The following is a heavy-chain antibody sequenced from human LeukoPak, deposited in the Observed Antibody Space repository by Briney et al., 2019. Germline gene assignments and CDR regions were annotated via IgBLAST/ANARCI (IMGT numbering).Heavy chain of an antibody. J-gene: IGHJ4*02. CDR2: ISASGGRT. CDR1: GFRFSDFA. CDR3: AKSSEKGNSESY. Sequence: GGSLRLSCAASGFRFSDFAMSWVRQAPEKGLECVSVISASGGRTYSAESVKARFTISRDNSKNTLYLQMNSLRAEDTAVYYCAKSSEKGNSESYWGQGTLVTVSS. V-gene: IGHV3-23*01. D-gene: IGHD4-23*01.